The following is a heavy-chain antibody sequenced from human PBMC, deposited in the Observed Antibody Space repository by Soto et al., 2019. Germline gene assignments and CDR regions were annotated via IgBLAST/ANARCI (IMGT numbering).Heavy chain of an antibody. Sequence: SETLSLTCSVSGGSINSYYWIWIRQPLGEGLEWIGYIYYNGITKYNPSLQSRVTMSVDTSKNQFSLKLNSVTAADTAVYYCARGDASSLTKFQIWGQGARVTVSS. V-gene: IGHV4-59*01. D-gene: IGHD2-2*01. CDR1: GGSINSYY. J-gene: IGHJ4*02. CDR3: ARGDASSLTKFQI. CDR2: IYYNGIT.